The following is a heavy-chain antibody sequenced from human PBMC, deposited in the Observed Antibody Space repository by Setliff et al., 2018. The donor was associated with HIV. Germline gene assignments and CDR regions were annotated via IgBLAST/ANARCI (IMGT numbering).Heavy chain of an antibody. CDR2: ISSSGSSI. Sequence: GGSLRLSCAASGFTFSDSYMSWIRQAPGKGLEWVSYISSSGSSISYTDSVKGRFTISRDNAKNTLYLQMSGLRAEDTAVYYCAKMACSGGNCYSGSWGQGALVTVSS. J-gene: IGHJ5*02. CDR3: AKMACSGGNCYSGS. V-gene: IGHV3-11*01. CDR1: GFTFSDSY. D-gene: IGHD2-15*01.